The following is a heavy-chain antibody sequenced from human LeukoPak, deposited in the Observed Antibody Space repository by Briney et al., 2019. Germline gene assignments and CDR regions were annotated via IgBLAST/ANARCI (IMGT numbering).Heavy chain of an antibody. CDR2: INAGNGNT. Sequence: ASVKVSCKASGYTFTSYPMHWVRQAPGQRLEWMGWINAGNGNTKYSQKFQGRVTITRDTSASTAYMELSSLRSEDTAVYYCARDGRGYVSPFDYWGQGTLVTVSS. D-gene: IGHD5-12*01. CDR1: GYTFTSYP. V-gene: IGHV1-3*01. J-gene: IGHJ4*02. CDR3: ARDGRGYVSPFDY.